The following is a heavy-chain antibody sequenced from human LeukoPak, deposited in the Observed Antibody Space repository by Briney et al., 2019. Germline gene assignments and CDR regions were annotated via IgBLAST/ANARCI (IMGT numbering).Heavy chain of an antibody. CDR2: IYYSGYT. CDR3: ARTTTVRGTYYMDV. V-gene: IGHV4-59*01. Sequence: PSETLSLTCSVSDDSITMYYWTWIRQPPGRGLEWIGYIYYSGYTNYNPSLKSRVTISVDTSKNQFSLKLSSVTAADTAVYYCARTTTVRGTYYMDVWGKGTTVTISS. J-gene: IGHJ6*03. D-gene: IGHD3-10*01. CDR1: DDSITMYY.